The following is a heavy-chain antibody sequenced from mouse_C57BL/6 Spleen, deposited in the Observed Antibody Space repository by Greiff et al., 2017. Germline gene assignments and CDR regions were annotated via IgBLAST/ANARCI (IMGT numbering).Heavy chain of an antibody. J-gene: IGHJ2*01. CDR1: GYTFTSYT. V-gene: IGHV1-4*01. CDR3: ARDYYGSSYILDY. CDR2: INPSSGYT. D-gene: IGHD1-1*01. Sequence: VQLQQSGAELARPGASVKMSCKASGYTFTSYTMHWVKQRPGQGLEWIGYINPSSGYTKYNQKFKDKATLTADKSSSTAYMQLSSLISEDSAVYYCARDYYGSSYILDYWGQGTTLTVSS.